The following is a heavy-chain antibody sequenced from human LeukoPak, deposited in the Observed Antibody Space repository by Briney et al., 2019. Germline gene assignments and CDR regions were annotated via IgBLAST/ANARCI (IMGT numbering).Heavy chain of an antibody. Sequence: GGSLRLACEASGFTFRTHSMNWVRPAPGKGPEWVSSITKSSTYVYYADSVKGRFTISRDNANNSLFLQMNNLGVDDTGVYYCARGSGVHVWGQGTLVLVSS. J-gene: IGHJ4*02. D-gene: IGHD3-10*01. CDR1: GFTFRTHS. V-gene: IGHV3-21*04. CDR3: ARGSGVHV. CDR2: ITKSSTYV.